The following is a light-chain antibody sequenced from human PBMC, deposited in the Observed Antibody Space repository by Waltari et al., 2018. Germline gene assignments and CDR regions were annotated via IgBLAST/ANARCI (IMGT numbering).Light chain of an antibody. Sequence: EIVLTQSPGTLSLSPGERAPLSCRASQRVSRTLAWYQQKPGQAPSLLIYAASTRATGIPDRFSGSGSGTDFRLTISRLEPEDFAVYYCQHYVRLPVTFGQGTKVEIK. J-gene: IGKJ1*01. CDR3: QHYVRLPVT. V-gene: IGKV3-20*01. CDR2: AAS. CDR1: QRVSRT.